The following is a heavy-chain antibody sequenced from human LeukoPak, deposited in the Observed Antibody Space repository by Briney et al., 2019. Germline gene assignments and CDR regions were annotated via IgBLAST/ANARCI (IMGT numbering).Heavy chain of an antibody. D-gene: IGHD2-2*01. Sequence: GGSLRLSCAASGFTFSSYGMHWVRQAPGKGLEWVAVIWYDGSNKYYADSVKGRFTISRDNSKNTLYLQMNSLRAEDTAVYYCAKGRYCSSTSCHTAGNWFDPWGQGTLVTVSS. CDR2: IWYDGSNK. CDR3: AKGRYCSSTSCHTAGNWFDP. CDR1: GFTFSSYG. V-gene: IGHV3-33*06. J-gene: IGHJ5*02.